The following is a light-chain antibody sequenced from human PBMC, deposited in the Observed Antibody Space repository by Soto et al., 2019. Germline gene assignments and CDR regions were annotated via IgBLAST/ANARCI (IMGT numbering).Light chain of an antibody. J-gene: IGKJ3*01. CDR1: QSLLHINGDTY. Sequence: EIVMTQSPLSLPVTPGEPASISCRSSQSLLHINGDTYLDWYLQKPGQSPQLLIYLGSNRASGVLDRFHVSGEGKVFTLTISRVEPEDVGVYYCMQALQSPFTFGPGTKVDIK. V-gene: IGKV2-28*01. CDR3: MQALQSPFT. CDR2: LGS.